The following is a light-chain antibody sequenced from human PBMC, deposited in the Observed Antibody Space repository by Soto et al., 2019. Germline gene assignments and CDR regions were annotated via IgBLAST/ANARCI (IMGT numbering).Light chain of an antibody. CDR1: QSISRN. CDR2: GAS. V-gene: IGKV3-15*01. J-gene: IGKJ5*01. Sequence: EIVMTQSPATLSVSPGERATLSCRASQSISRNLGWYQQRPGQAPRLLIYGASTRATGITARFSGSGSGTEFTLTISSLQSEYFAVYYCQQYNTWRSITFGQGTRLEIK. CDR3: QQYNTWRSIT.